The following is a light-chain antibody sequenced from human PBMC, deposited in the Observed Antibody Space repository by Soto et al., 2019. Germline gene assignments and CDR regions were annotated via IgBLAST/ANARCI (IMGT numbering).Light chain of an antibody. J-gene: IGLJ2*01. CDR3: SSYTSSNTLV. CDR2: EVS. V-gene: IGLV2-14*01. CDR1: SSDVGAYNY. Sequence: QSALTQPASVSGSPGQSITISCTGTSSDVGAYNYVSWYQQHPGKAPKLMIFEVSDRPSGVSNRFSGSKSGNPASLTISGLQAEDEADYYCSSYTSSNTLVFGGGTKLTVL.